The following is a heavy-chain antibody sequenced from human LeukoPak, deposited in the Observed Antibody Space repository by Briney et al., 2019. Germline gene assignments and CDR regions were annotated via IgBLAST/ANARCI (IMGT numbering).Heavy chain of an antibody. D-gene: IGHD1-1*01. CDR3: ARDSKNWNEGY. J-gene: IGHJ4*02. V-gene: IGHV3-7*03. CDR2: IKEDGSER. Sequence: GGPLRLSCEGSAFIFSGHWMNWVRQTPGKGLEWVASIKEDGSERQYVDSVKGRFTISRDNAKNSLYLQMNSLRAEDTAVYYCARDSKNWNEGYWGQGTLVTVSS. CDR1: AFIFSGHW.